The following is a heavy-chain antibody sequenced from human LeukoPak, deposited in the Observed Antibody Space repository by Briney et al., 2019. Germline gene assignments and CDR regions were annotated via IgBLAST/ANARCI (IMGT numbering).Heavy chain of an antibody. CDR1: GGSINDYY. CDR3: ARVVRGAVTSNCFDP. J-gene: IGHJ5*02. V-gene: IGHV4-59*01. Sequence: SETLSLTCTVSGGSINDYYWTWIRQAPGRGLEWIGYISNCGTTDYNPSLKSRVTMSVDTSNNEFSLRLTSVTAADTAMYYCARVVRGAVTSNCFDPWGQGTLVTVSS. CDR2: ISNCGTT. D-gene: IGHD4-17*01.